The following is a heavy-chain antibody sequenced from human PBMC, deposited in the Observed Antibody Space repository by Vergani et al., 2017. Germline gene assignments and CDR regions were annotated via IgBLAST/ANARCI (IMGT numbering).Heavy chain of an antibody. J-gene: IGHJ5*02. V-gene: IGHV1-69*01. CDR2: IIPIFGTA. D-gene: IGHD2-21*01. CDR3: ERDTAYCGGDCYSEGWFDP. CDR1: GGTFSSYA. Sequence: QVQLVQSGAEVKKPGSSVKVSCKASGGTFSSYAISWVRQAPGQGLEWMGGIIPIFGTANYAQKFQGRVTITADESTSTAYMEVSSLGYEAPAVYYCERDTAYCGGDCYSEGWFDPWGQGTLVTVSS.